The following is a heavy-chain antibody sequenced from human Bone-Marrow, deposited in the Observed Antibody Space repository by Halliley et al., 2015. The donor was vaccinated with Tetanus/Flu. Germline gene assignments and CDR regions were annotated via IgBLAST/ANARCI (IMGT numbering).Heavy chain of an antibody. Sequence: TLSLTCVVSGGSFNSDYWSWIRQSPGKGLEWIGEINHGGRSNYNPSPKSRVTISIDTSKNDFSLRLNSVTAADTAVYYCARVTRFPDAFVIWGQGTMVAAS. V-gene: IGHV4-34*01. CDR2: INHGGRS. CDR3: ARVTRFPDAFVI. D-gene: IGHD4-17*01. J-gene: IGHJ3*02. CDR1: GGSFNSDY.